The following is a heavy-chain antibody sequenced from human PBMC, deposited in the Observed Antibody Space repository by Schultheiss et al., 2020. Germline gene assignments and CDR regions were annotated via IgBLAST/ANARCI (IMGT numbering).Heavy chain of an antibody. D-gene: IGHD2-21*01. V-gene: IGHV1-18*01. CDR2: ISAYNGNT. CDR3: AKELEPYSYYYGMDV. Sequence: ASVKVSCKASGYTFTSYGISWVRQAPGQGLEWMGWISAYNGNTNYAQKLQGRVTMTTDTSTSTAYMELRSLRSDDTAVYYCAKELEPYSYYYGMDVWGKGTTVTVSA. J-gene: IGHJ6*04. CDR1: GYTFTSYG.